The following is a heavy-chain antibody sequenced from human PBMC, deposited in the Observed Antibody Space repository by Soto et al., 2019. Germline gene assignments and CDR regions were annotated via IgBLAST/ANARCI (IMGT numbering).Heavy chain of an antibody. CDR2: INAGNGNT. V-gene: IGHV1-3*01. D-gene: IGHD3-3*01. Sequence: ASVKVSCKASGYTFTSYAMHWVRQAPGQRLEWMGWINAGNGNTKYSQKLQGRVTITRDTSASTAYMELSSLRSEDTAVYYCARAGRRITIFGVASPTDYYYYMDVWGKGTTVTVSS. CDR3: ARAGRRITIFGVASPTDYYYYMDV. J-gene: IGHJ6*03. CDR1: GYTFTSYA.